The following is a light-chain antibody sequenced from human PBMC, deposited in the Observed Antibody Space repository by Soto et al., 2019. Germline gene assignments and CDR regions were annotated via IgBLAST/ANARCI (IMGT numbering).Light chain of an antibody. CDR2: GNT. Sequence: QAVVTQPPSVSGAPGQRVTISCTGGSSNIGAGYDVHWYHQFPGTAPKLLVYGNTNRPSGISDRFSASKSGSSASLAITGLQAEDEADYYCQSYDSSLRAWVFGGGTQLTVL. J-gene: IGLJ7*01. CDR1: SSNIGAGYD. V-gene: IGLV1-40*01. CDR3: QSYDSSLRAWV.